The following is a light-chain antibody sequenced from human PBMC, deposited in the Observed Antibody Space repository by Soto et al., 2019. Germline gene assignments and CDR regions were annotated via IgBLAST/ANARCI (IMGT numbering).Light chain of an antibody. Sequence: QSALTQPASVSGSPGQSITISCTGTSSDVGNYKYVSWYQQHPGKAPKLMIYEVSYRPSGVSNRFSGSKSGNTASLTISGLQAEDETDYYCFSYTSSGTYVFGTGTKVTVL. V-gene: IGLV2-14*01. CDR1: SSDVGNYKY. J-gene: IGLJ1*01. CDR2: EVS. CDR3: FSYTSSGTYV.